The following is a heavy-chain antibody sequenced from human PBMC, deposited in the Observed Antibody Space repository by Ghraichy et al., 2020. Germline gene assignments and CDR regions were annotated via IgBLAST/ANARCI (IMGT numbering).Heavy chain of an antibody. V-gene: IGHV4-61*02. CDR2: IYTNGST. CDR3: ARLDYDFFWTT. Sequence: SETLSLTCSVSGGSISSGSYYWSWIRQPAGKGLEWIGRIYTNGSTNCNPSLKSRVTISVDTSKNQFFLKLSSVTAADTAVYYCARLDYDFFWTTWGQGALVTVSS. CDR1: GGSISSGSYY. D-gene: IGHD3-3*01. J-gene: IGHJ4*02.